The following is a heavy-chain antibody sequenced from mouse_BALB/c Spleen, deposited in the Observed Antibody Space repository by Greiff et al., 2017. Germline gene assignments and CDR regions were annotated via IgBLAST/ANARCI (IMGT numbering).Heavy chain of an antibody. CDR3: ARPYGNYVAWFAY. CDR2: IYPYNGGT. Sequence: VQLKESGPELVKPGASVKISCKASGYTFTDYNMHWVKQSHGKSLEWIGYIYPYNGGTGYNQKFKSKATLTVDNSSSTAYMELRSLTSEDSAVYYCARPYGNYVAWFAYWGQGTLVTVSA. V-gene: IGHV1S29*02. CDR1: GYTFTDYN. J-gene: IGHJ3*01. D-gene: IGHD2-10*02.